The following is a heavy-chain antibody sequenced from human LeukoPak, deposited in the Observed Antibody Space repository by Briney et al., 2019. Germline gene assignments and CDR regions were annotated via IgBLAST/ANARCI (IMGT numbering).Heavy chain of an antibody. CDR2: ISYDGSNK. Sequence: GRSLRLSCAASGFTFSSYGMHWVRQAPGKGLEWVAVISYDGSNKYYADSVKGRFTISRDNSKNTLYLQMNSLRAEDTAVYYCAKSSASGGSYGLDYWGQGTLVTVSS. CDR1: GFTFSSYG. J-gene: IGHJ4*02. D-gene: IGHD2-15*01. V-gene: IGHV3-30*18. CDR3: AKSSASGGSYGLDY.